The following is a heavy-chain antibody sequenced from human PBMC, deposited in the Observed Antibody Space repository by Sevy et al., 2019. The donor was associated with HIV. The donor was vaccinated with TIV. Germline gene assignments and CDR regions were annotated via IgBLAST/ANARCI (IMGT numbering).Heavy chain of an antibody. CDR2: IRNKANSDTT. V-gene: IGHV3-72*01. CDR3: ARVPTYGSVTYFLDY. CDR1: GFTFSDHY. Sequence: GGSLRLSSAASGFTFSDHYMVWVRQAPGKGLEWVGRIRNKANSDTTEYAASVKGRFTISRDDSKNSLYLQMNSLKTEDTAVYYCARVPTYGSVTYFLDYWGQGSLVTVSS. J-gene: IGHJ4*02. D-gene: IGHD3-10*01.